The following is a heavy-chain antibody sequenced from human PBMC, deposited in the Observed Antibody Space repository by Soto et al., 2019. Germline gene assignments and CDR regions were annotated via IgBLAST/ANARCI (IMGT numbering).Heavy chain of an antibody. CDR2: IYYSGST. Sequence: SETLSLTCTVSGGSISSSSYYWGWIRQPPGKGLEWIGSIYYSGSTYYNPSLKSRVTISVDTSKNQFSLKLSSVTAADTAVYYCARLSGTIFGVGMVLANWFDPWGQGTLVTVSS. V-gene: IGHV4-39*01. CDR1: GGSISSSSYY. CDR3: ARLSGTIFGVGMVLANWFDP. D-gene: IGHD3-3*01. J-gene: IGHJ5*02.